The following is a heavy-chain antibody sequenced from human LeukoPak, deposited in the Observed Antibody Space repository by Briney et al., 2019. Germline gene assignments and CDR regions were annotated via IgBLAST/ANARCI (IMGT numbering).Heavy chain of an antibody. J-gene: IGHJ6*03. CDR3: ARHRYLLLYDHYYYMDV. D-gene: IGHD2-2*02. V-gene: IGHV5-51*01. CDR1: GYSFTSYW. Sequence: GESLKISCKGSGYSFTSYWIGWVRQMPGKGLEWMGIIYPGDSDTRYSPSFQGQVTISADKSISTAYLQWSSLKASDTATYYCARHRYLLLYDHYYYMDVWGKGTTVTVSS. CDR2: IYPGDSDT.